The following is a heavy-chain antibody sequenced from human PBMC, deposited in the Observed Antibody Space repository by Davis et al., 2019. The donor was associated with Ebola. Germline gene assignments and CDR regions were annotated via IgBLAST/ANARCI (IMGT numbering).Heavy chain of an antibody. D-gene: IGHD4-11*01. CDR3: ARGHNYAHEY. CDR2: VILKSGAT. CDR1: GYTFTDYN. V-gene: IGHV1-2*06. Sequence: ASVQVSCKASGYTFTDYNIHWMRQAPGQGLEWLGRVILKSGATNYAQKFQGRVTMTRDTSISKVYMELSSLRYDDTADYYCARGHNYAHEYWGQGTLVTVSS. J-gene: IGHJ4*02.